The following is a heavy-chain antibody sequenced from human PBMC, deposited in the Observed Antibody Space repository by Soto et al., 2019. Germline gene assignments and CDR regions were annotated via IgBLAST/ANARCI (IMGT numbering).Heavy chain of an antibody. CDR1: GYTFTGNY. Sequence: QVQLVQSGAEVKKPGASVKVSCEATGYTFTGNYLHWVRQAPGQGLEWMGWIHPHSGATKYAQKLQGWVTMTRDTSISTAYLDLSSLKSNDSAVYYGVREGVGPTYGWFDPWCQGTLVTVSS. CDR2: IHPHSGAT. CDR3: VREGVGPTYGWFDP. D-gene: IGHD1-26*01. J-gene: IGHJ5*02. V-gene: IGHV1-2*04.